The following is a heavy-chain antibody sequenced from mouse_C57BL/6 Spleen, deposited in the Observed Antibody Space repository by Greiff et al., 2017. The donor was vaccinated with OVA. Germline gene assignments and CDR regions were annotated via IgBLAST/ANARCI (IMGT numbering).Heavy chain of an antibody. CDR3: ARGKDYDEAWFAY. V-gene: IGHV5-4*01. D-gene: IGHD2-4*01. J-gene: IGHJ3*01. CDR1: GFTFSSYA. Sequence: EVQGVESGGGLVKPGGSLKLSCAASGFTFSSYAMSWVRQTPEKRLAWVATISDGGSYTYYPDNVKGRFTISRDNAKNNLYLQMSHLKSEDTAMYYCARGKDYDEAWFAYWGQGTLVTVSA. CDR2: ISDGGSYT.